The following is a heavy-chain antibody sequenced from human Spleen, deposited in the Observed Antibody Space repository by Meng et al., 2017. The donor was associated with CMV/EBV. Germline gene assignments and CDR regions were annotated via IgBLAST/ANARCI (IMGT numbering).Heavy chain of an antibody. CDR1: SNNYY. CDR2: MCYSGHG. J-gene: IGHJ5*02. Sequence: SNNYYWGWDRRPPGRGQGWGVDMCYSGHGGYNPYLESQVTISEITSKVQFSLQLDSVTAAGTAVYYCAGRGSGNSGWYRPTWFDPWGQGTLVTVSS. D-gene: IGHD6-19*01. V-gene: IGHV4-39*01. CDR3: AGRGSGNSGWYRPTWFDP.